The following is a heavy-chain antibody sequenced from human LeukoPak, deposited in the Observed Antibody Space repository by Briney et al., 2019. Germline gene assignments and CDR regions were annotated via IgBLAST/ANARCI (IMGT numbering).Heavy chain of an antibody. J-gene: IGHJ5*02. V-gene: IGHV1-69*13. CDR3: AREPPRYFDWSGFNWFDP. CDR2: VIPIFGTA. CDR1: GGTFSSYA. D-gene: IGHD3-9*01. Sequence: SVKVSCKASGGTFSSYAISWVRQAPGQGLEWMGGVIPIFGTANYAQKFQGRVTITADESTSTAYMELSSLRSEDTAVYYCAREPPRYFDWSGFNWFDPWGQGTLVTVSS.